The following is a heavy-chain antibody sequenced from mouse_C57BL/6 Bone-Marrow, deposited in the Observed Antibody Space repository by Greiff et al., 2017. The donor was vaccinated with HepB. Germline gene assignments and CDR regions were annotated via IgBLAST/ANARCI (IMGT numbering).Heavy chain of an antibody. Sequence: QVHVKQSGAELVRPGASVTLSCKASCYTFTDYEMHWVKQTPVHGLEWIGAIDPETGGTAYNQKFKGKAILTADKSSSTAYMELRSLTSEDSAVYYCTRGGWLLRGFAYWGQGTLVTVSA. CDR2: IDPETGGT. J-gene: IGHJ3*01. D-gene: IGHD2-3*01. CDR3: TRGGWLLRGFAY. CDR1: CYTFTDYE. V-gene: IGHV1-15*01.